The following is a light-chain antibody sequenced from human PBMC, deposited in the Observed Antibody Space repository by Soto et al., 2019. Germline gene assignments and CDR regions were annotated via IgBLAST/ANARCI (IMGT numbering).Light chain of an antibody. CDR3: QQYGSSPRT. J-gene: IGKJ2*01. Sequence: EIVLTQSPGTLSSSPGERATLSCRASQSVSSSYLAWYQQKPGQAPRLLIYGASSRATGIPDRFSGSGSGTDFTLNISRLEPEDFAVYYCQQYGSSPRTFGQGTKLEIK. CDR1: QSVSSSY. CDR2: GAS. V-gene: IGKV3-20*01.